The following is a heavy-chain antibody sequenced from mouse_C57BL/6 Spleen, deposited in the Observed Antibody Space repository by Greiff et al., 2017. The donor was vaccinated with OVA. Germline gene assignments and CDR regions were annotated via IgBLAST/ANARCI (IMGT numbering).Heavy chain of an antibody. Sequence: VQLQESGAELVKPGASVKLSCKASGYTFTSYWMHWVKQRPGRGLEWIGRIDPNSGGTKYNEKFKSKATLTVDKPSSTAYMQLSSLTSEDSAVYYCARSTVVANWYIDVWGTGTTVTVSS. D-gene: IGHD1-1*01. J-gene: IGHJ1*03. CDR2: IDPNSGGT. CDR3: ARSTVVANWYIDV. V-gene: IGHV1-72*01. CDR1: GYTFTSYW.